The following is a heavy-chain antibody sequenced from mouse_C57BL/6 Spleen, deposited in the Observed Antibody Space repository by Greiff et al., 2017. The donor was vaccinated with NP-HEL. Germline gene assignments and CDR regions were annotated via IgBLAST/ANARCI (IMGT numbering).Heavy chain of an antibody. V-gene: IGHV1-18*01. J-gene: IGHJ3*01. CDR1: GYTFTDYN. Sequence: EVQLQQSGPELVKPGASVKIPCKASGYTFTDYNMDWVKQSHGKSLEWIGDINPNNGGTIYNQKFKGKATLTVDKSSSPAYMENRSLTSEDTAVYYCARGWYYGSSLFAYWGQGTLVTVSA. CDR2: INPNNGGT. D-gene: IGHD1-1*01. CDR3: ARGWYYGSSLFAY.